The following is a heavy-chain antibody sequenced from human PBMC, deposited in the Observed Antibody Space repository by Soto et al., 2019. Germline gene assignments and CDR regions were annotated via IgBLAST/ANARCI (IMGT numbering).Heavy chain of an antibody. CDR3: ARAEYCSSTSCPGLDP. V-gene: IGHV4-30-4*08. CDR2: IYYSGST. D-gene: IGHD2-2*01. J-gene: IGHJ5*02. Sequence: PSETLSLTCTVFGGSISTMSYYWGWIRKPPGKGLEWIGYIYYSGSTYYNPSLKSRVTISVDTSKNQFSLKLSSVTAADTAVYYCARAEYCSSTSCPGLDPWGQGTLVTVS. CDR1: GGSISTMSYY.